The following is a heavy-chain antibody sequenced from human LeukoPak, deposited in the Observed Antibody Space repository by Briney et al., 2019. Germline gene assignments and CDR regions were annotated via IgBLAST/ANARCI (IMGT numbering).Heavy chain of an antibody. V-gene: IGHV3-21*01. CDR1: GFTFDDYA. CDR3: ARHPDYSPLFDY. J-gene: IGHJ4*02. CDR2: ISSSSSYI. Sequence: GGSLRLSCAASGFTFDDYAMHWVRQAPGKGLEWVSSISSSSSYIYYADSVKGRFTISRDNAKNSLYLQMNSLRAEDTAVYYCARHPDYSPLFDYWGQGTLVTVSS. D-gene: IGHD4-4*01.